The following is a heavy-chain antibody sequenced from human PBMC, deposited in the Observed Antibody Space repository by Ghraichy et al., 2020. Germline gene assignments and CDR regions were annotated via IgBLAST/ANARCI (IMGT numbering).Heavy chain of an antibody. CDR3: AKGGYGSWSISHYFDH. CDR2: ISWDGGDT. D-gene: IGHD3-10*01. CDR1: GFTFDDFA. J-gene: IGHJ4*02. Sequence: GESLRLSCAASGFTFDDFAMHWVRQVPGKGLEWVALISWDGGDTHYADSVKGRFTISRDNSKNSLYLQMTSLRVEDTAVYYCAKGGYGSWSISHYFDHWGQGALVTVSS. V-gene: IGHV3-43D*04.